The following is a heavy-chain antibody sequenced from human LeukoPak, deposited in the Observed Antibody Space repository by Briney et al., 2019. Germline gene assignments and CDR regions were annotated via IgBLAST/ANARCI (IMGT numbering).Heavy chain of an antibody. Sequence: SETLSLTCSVSGASMSTYYWSWIRQPPGKGLEWIAYISYSGNTNYNPSFNSRVTISVDTSKNQFSLKLTSVTAADTAVYYCVAGDVVGVDWFDPWGHGTLVTVSS. D-gene: IGHD3-3*01. V-gene: IGHV4-59*08. J-gene: IGHJ5*02. CDR2: ISYSGNT. CDR1: GASMSTYY. CDR3: VAGDVVGVDWFDP.